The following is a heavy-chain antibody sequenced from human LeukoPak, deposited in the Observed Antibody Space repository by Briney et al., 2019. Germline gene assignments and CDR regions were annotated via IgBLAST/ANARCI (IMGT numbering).Heavy chain of an antibody. J-gene: IGHJ4*02. V-gene: IGHV4-34*01. CDR3: ARGCSGGSCYSDY. Sequence: SATLSLTCAVYGGSFSGYYWSWIRQPPGKGLEWIGEINHSGSTNYNPSLKSRVTISVDTSKNQFSLKLSSVTAADTAVYYCARGCSGGSCYSDYWGQGTLVTVSS. D-gene: IGHD2-15*01. CDR2: INHSGST. CDR1: GGSFSGYY.